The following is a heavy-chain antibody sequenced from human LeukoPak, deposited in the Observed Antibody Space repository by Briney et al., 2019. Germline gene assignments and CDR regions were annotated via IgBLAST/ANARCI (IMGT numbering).Heavy chain of an antibody. D-gene: IGHD6-19*01. CDR1: GGTFSSYA. Sequence: GASVKVSCKASGGTFSSYAISWVRQAPGQGLEWMGWISAYNGNTNYAQKLQGRVTMTTDTSTSTAYMELRSLRSDDTAVYYCARDGESGGWTDYWGQGTLVTVSS. V-gene: IGHV1-18*01. CDR2: ISAYNGNT. CDR3: ARDGESGGWTDY. J-gene: IGHJ4*02.